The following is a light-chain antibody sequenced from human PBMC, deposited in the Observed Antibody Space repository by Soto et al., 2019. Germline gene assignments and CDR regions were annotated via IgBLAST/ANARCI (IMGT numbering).Light chain of an antibody. CDR1: QSVSSY. CDR2: DAS. CDR3: QQYGSSPIT. Sequence: EVVLTPTPDTLSLSPGARATLSCRASQSVSSYLAWYQQKPGQAPRLLIYDASNRATGIPARFSGSGSGTDFTLTISRLEPEDFAVYYCQQYGSSPITFGQGTRLEIK. J-gene: IGKJ5*01. V-gene: IGKV3-20*01.